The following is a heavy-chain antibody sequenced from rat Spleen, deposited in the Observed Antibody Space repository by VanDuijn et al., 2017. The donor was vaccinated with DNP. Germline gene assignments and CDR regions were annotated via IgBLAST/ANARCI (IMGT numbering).Heavy chain of an antibody. Sequence: EVQLVESGGGLVQPGRSLKLSCVVSGFTFSDHNMAWVRQAPKKGLEWVATISYDGSDIYYRDSVKGRFTMSRDNAKSTLYLQMDSLRSEDTATYYCASRPPPTRGPFDYWGQGVTVTVSS. D-gene: IGHD1-4*01. CDR2: ISYDGSDI. CDR1: GFTFSDHN. J-gene: IGHJ2*01. CDR3: ASRPPPTRGPFDY. V-gene: IGHV5-7*01.